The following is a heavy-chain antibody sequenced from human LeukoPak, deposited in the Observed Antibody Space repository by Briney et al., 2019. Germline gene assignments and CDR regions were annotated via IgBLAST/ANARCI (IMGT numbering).Heavy chain of an antibody. D-gene: IGHD2-2*01. CDR2: IISILGIA. CDR1: GGTFSSYA. CDR3: ARTDIVVVPAAMGIHYYYYYGMDV. Sequence: SVKVSCKASGGTFSSYAISWVRQAPGQGLEWMGRIISILGIANYAQKFQGRVTITADKSTSTAYMELSSLRSEDTAVYYCARTDIVVVPAAMGIHYYYYYGMDVWGQGTTVTVSS. J-gene: IGHJ6*02. V-gene: IGHV1-69*04.